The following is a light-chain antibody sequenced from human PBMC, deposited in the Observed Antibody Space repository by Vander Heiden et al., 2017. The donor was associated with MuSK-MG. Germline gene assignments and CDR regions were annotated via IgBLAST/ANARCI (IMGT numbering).Light chain of an antibody. J-gene: IGLJ1*01. CDR3: CSYTSSSTLYV. Sequence: QSALTQPASVPGSPGQSIHISCTGTSSDVGGYNFVSWYQQHPGKAPKLVIYDVSKRPSGVSFRFSGSKSDNTASLTISGLQAEDEADYFCCSYTSSSTLYVFGTGTQVTVL. CDR2: DVS. V-gene: IGLV2-14*03. CDR1: SSDVGGYNF.